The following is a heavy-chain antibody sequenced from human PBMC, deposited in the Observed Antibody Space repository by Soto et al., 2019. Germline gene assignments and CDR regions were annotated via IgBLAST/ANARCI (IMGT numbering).Heavy chain of an antibody. D-gene: IGHD6-13*01. V-gene: IGHV4-4*02. J-gene: IGHJ6*02. CDR1: GGSISSSSW. CDR2: IYHTGST. CDR3: AREQLERGDYYYYYGMDV. Sequence: PSETLSLTCAVSGGSISSSSWWNWVRQPPGKGLEWIGEIYHTGSTNYNPSLESRVTISVDRSKNQFSLNLNSVTAADTAVYYCAREQLERGDYYYYYGMDVWGQGTTVTVSS.